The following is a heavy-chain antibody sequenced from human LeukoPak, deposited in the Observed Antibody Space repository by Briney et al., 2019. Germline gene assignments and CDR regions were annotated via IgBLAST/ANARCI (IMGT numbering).Heavy chain of an antibody. CDR1: GYTFTSYY. D-gene: IGHD3-3*01. CDR2: INPSGGST. J-gene: IGHJ4*02. Sequence: ASVKVSCKASGYTFTSYYMHWVRQAPGEELEWTGIINPSGGSTSCAQKFQGRVTMTRDTSTSTVYMELSSLRSEDTAVYYCATTGGGYYALNFDYWGQGTLVTVSS. CDR3: ATTGGGYYALNFDY. V-gene: IGHV1-46*01.